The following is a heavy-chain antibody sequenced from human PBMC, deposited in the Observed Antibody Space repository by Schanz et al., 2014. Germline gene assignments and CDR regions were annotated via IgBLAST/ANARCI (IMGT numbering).Heavy chain of an antibody. CDR2: LYTGGST. J-gene: IGHJ4*02. D-gene: IGHD3-22*01. CDR3: AKSYDTSGYSGFDY. V-gene: IGHV3-66*02. CDR1: GFTVSTNY. Sequence: EVQLVESGGGLIHPGGSLRLSCAVSGFTVSTNYMTWVRPAPGKGLKCVSVLYTGGSTFYAASVRGRFFISRDNSKNTLYLQMNSMRTEDTAVYFCAKSYDTSGYSGFDYWGQGTLVTVSS.